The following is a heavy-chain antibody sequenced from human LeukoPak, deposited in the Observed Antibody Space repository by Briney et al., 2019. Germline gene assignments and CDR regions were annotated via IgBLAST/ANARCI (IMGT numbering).Heavy chain of an antibody. Sequence: SETLSLTCTVSGGSISRYYWSWIRQPPGKGLQWIGYIYTSGSTNYNPSLESRVTISVDTSKNQFSLKLSSVTAADTAVYYCARRARYYDIMTGYWWDAFDTWGQGTMVTVSS. D-gene: IGHD3-9*01. CDR2: IYTSGST. CDR1: GGSISRYY. V-gene: IGHV4-4*09. CDR3: ARRARYYDIMTGYWWDAFDT. J-gene: IGHJ3*02.